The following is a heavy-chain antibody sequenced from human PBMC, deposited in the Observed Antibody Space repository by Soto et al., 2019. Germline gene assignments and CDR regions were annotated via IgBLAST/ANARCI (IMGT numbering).Heavy chain of an antibody. D-gene: IGHD6-6*01. Sequence: GGSLRLSCTASGFTVTNAWEGWVRQAPGKGLEWVGRIKSKGVGGTSDYAASVKSRFTISRDDSKNTVYLQMGSLKTEDTGVYYCTTDRGIGPRPLFDFWGQGTLVTVSS. J-gene: IGHJ4*02. CDR2: IKSKGVGGTS. V-gene: IGHV3-15*01. CDR3: TTDRGIGPRPLFDF. CDR1: GFTVTNAW.